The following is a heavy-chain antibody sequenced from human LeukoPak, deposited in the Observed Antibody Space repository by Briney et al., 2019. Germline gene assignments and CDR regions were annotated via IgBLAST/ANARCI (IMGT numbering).Heavy chain of an antibody. D-gene: IGHD3-16*01. J-gene: IGHJ6*03. Sequence: SETLSLTCTVSGGSISSGSYYWSWIRQPAGKGLEWIGRVYTSGSTNYNPSLKSRVTISVDTSKNQFSLRLSSVTAADTAVYYCAGGLIDDYYHYYYMDVWGKGTTATVSS. CDR2: VYTSGST. CDR3: AGGLIDDYYHYYYMDV. CDR1: GGSISSGSYY. V-gene: IGHV4-61*02.